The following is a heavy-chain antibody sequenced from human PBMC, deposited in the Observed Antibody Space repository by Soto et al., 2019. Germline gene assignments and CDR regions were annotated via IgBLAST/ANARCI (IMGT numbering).Heavy chain of an antibody. CDR2: ISYDGSNK. Sequence: GGTLRLSCAASRFTCSSYAMHCVRQAPGKGLEWVAVISYDGSNKYYADSVKGRFTISRDNSKNTLYLQMNSLRAEDTDVYYCARDLTIVLVTTGGMDVWGQGTTVTVSS. CDR3: ARDLTIVLVTTGGMDV. J-gene: IGHJ6*02. D-gene: IGHD3-22*01. CDR1: RFTCSSYA. V-gene: IGHV3-30-3*01.